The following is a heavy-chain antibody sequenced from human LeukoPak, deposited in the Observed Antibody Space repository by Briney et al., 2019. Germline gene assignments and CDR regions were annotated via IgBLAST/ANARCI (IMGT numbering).Heavy chain of an antibody. V-gene: IGHV3-30-3*01. J-gene: IGHJ4*02. Sequence: GRSLRLSCAASGFTFSSYAMHWVRQAPGKGLEWVAVISYDGSNKYYADSVKGRFTISRDNSKNTLYLQMNSLRAEDTAVYYCAKDHRSSSFGPFFDYWGQGTLVTVSS. CDR2: ISYDGSNK. CDR1: GFTFSSYA. D-gene: IGHD6-6*01. CDR3: AKDHRSSSFGPFFDY.